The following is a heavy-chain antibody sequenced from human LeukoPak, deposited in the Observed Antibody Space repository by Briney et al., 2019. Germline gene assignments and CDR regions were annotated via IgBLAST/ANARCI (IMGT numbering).Heavy chain of an antibody. CDR3: ARDRQTLRLGELSLYS. Sequence: PGGSLRLSCVASGFSFSEYGMTWVRQAPGKGLEWVSFISSSISYKYYADSVKGRFTISRDNAKKSLCMEMNSLTVEDTAVYYCARDRQTLRLGELSLYSWGQGTLVTVSS. CDR1: GFSFSEYG. J-gene: IGHJ5*02. V-gene: IGHV3-21*01. D-gene: IGHD3-16*02. CDR2: ISSSISYK.